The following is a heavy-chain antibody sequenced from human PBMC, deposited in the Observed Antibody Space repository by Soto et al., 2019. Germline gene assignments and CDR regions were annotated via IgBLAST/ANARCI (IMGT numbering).Heavy chain of an antibody. V-gene: IGHV3-30*18. D-gene: IGHD6-13*01. Sequence: QVQLVESGGGVVQPGRSLRLSCAASGFTFSSYGMHWVRQAPGKGLEWVAVISYDGSNKYYADSVKGRFTISRDNSKNTLYLQMNSLRAEDTAVYYCAKDLGIAAAGGFDYWGQGTLVTVSS. CDR3: AKDLGIAAAGGFDY. CDR2: ISYDGSNK. CDR1: GFTFSSYG. J-gene: IGHJ4*02.